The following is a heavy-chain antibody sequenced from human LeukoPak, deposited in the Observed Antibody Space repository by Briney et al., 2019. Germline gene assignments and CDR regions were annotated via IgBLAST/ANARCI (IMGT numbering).Heavy chain of an antibody. J-gene: IGHJ6*02. V-gene: IGHV3-23*01. CDR1: GFTFSSYG. Sequence: PGGSLRLSCAASGFTFSSYGMHWVRQAPGKGLEWVSSISGRGDNTYYADSVKGRFTVSRDNSKNTLYLQMNSLRAEDTAIHYCAKYNYGDYAGLSFGMDVWGQGTTVTVSS. CDR2: ISGRGDNT. D-gene: IGHD4-17*01. CDR3: AKYNYGDYAGLSFGMDV.